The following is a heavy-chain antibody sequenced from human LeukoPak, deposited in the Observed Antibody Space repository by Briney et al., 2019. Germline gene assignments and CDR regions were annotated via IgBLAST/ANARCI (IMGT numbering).Heavy chain of an antibody. Sequence: SETLSLTCTVSGGSISSSSYYWGWLRPPPGKGLEWIGNIYYSGTSYYNPSLKSRVTISVDTSENQLSLKLSSVTAADTAVYYCARHMGDFWSGYRCDYWGQGTLVTVSS. CDR2: IYYSGTS. D-gene: IGHD3-3*01. J-gene: IGHJ4*02. CDR3: ARHMGDFWSGYRCDY. V-gene: IGHV4-39*01. CDR1: GGSISSSSYY.